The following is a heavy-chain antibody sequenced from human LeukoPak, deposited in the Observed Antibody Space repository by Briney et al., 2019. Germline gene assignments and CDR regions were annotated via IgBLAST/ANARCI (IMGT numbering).Heavy chain of an antibody. D-gene: IGHD5-18*01. J-gene: IGHJ4*02. CDR3: ATRPDGYDLPYFDY. CDR2: IYVGGST. CDR1: GLSVSKKY. V-gene: IGHV3-66*01. Sequence: GGSLRLSCAASGLSVSKKYMRWVRQAPGKGLEWVSDIYVGGSTYYADSVRGRFTISRDNSKNTLYLQMNSLRVDDTAVYYCATRPDGYDLPYFDYWGQGTLVTVSS.